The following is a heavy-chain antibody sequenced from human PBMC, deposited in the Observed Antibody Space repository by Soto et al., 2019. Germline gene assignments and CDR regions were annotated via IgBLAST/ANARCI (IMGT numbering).Heavy chain of an antibody. CDR3: ARDLGLSHLMDV. D-gene: IGHD3-16*02. CDR1: GFTFSSYS. J-gene: IGHJ6*03. Sequence: EVQLVESGGGLVQPGGSLRLSCAASGFTFSSYSMNWVRQAPGKGLEWVSYISSSSSTIYYADSVKGRFTISRDNAKNSLYLQMNSLRAEDTAVYYCARDLGLSHLMDVWGKGTTVTVSS. V-gene: IGHV3-48*01. CDR2: ISSSSSTI.